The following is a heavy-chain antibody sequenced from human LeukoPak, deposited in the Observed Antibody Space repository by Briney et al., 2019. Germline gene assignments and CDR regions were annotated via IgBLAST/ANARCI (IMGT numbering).Heavy chain of an antibody. CDR1: GGSISSGSYY. CDR3: AREGGSWVYFDY. V-gene: IGHV4-61*02. J-gene: IGHJ4*02. D-gene: IGHD6-13*01. Sequence: PSETLSLTCTVSGGSISSGSYYWSWIRQPAGKGLEWIGRIYTSGSTNYNPSLKSRATISVDTSKNQFSLKLSSVTTADTAVYYCAREGGSWVYFDYWGQGALVTVSS. CDR2: IYTSGST.